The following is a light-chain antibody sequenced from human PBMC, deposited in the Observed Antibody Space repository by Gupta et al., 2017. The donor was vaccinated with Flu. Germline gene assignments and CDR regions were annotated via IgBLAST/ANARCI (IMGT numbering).Light chain of an antibody. CDR3: GAWDSSLSAGV. CDR1: SFNVGNNY. CDR2: DNN. J-gene: IGLJ3*02. Sequence: QSVLTQPPSVSPAPGQKVTISCSGSSFNVGNNYVSWYQQLPGTAPKLLIYDNNKRPSGIPDRFSGSKSGTSATLGITGLQTGDEADYYCGAWDSSLSAGVFGGGTKLTVL. V-gene: IGLV1-51*01.